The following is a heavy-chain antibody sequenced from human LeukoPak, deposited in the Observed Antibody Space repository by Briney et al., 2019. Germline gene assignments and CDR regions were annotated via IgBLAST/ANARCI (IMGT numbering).Heavy chain of an antibody. D-gene: IGHD6-13*01. CDR1: GFTFSSSW. Sequence: GGSLRLSCAATGFTFSSSWMTWVRQAPGKGLEWVAIIKPDGSDKSYADSVRGRFTISRDNAKNSLYLQMNSLRAEDTAVYYCARDLPYSSSWYGVWDYWGQGTLVTVSS. CDR3: ARDLPYSSSWYGVWDY. J-gene: IGHJ4*02. CDR2: IKPDGSDK. V-gene: IGHV3-7*01.